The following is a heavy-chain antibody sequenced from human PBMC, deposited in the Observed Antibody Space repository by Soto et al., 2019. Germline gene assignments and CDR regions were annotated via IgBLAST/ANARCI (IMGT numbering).Heavy chain of an antibody. V-gene: IGHV1-69*02. CDR2: IIPILGIA. CDR3: ARADGATYRMK. D-gene: IGHD1-26*01. CDR1: GGTFSSYT. J-gene: IGHJ4*02. Sequence: QVQLVQSGAEVKKPGSSVKVSCKASGGTFSSYTISWVRQAPGQGLEWMGRIIPILGIANYAQKFQGRVTSTADKSTSTAYMELSSLRSEDTAVYYCARADGATYRMKWGQGTLVTVSS.